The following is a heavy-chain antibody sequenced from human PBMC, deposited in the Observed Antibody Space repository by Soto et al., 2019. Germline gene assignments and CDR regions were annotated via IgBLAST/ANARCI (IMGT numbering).Heavy chain of an antibody. V-gene: IGHV5-10-1*01. J-gene: IGHJ5*02. Sequence: GESLKISCTGFGYTFTTFWISWVRQMPGKGLEWMGRIDPRDSYVNYSPSFQGHVTISLDKSISTAYLQWGSLKASDTAMYYCARLFCSTTTCDSWFCHWGQGTLVTVSS. CDR3: ARLFCSTTTCDSWFCH. CDR1: GYTFTTFW. D-gene: IGHD2-2*01. CDR2: IDPRDSYV.